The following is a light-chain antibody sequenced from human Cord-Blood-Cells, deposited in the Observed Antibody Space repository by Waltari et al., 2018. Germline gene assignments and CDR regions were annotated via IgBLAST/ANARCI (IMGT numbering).Light chain of an antibody. V-gene: IGLV2-14*03. Sequence: QSALTQPASVSGSPGQSITISCTGTSSDVGGYNYVFWYQHHPGKAPKLLIYDVSKRPSRVSNRVSGSKSGNTASLTISGLQAEDEADYYCSSYTSSSTWVFGGGTKLTVL. CDR2: DVS. CDR1: SSDVGGYNY. J-gene: IGLJ3*02. CDR3: SSYTSSSTWV.